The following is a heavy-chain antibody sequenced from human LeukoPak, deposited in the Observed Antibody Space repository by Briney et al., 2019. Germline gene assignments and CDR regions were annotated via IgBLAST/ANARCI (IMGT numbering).Heavy chain of an antibody. Sequence: GSSVKVSCKASGGTFSSYAISWVRQAPGQGLEWMGIINPSGGSTSYAQKFQGRVTMTRDTSTSTVYMELSSLRSEDTAVYYCARDGIAAATVAEYFQHWGQGTLVTVSS. V-gene: IGHV1-46*01. CDR1: GGTFSSYA. CDR3: ARDGIAAATVAEYFQH. CDR2: INPSGGST. J-gene: IGHJ1*01. D-gene: IGHD6-13*01.